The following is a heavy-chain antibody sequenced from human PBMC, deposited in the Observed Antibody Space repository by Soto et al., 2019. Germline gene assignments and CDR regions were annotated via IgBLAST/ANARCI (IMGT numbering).Heavy chain of an antibody. J-gene: IGHJ4*02. CDR1: GGTFSSYA. CDR2: IIPIFGTA. V-gene: IGHV1-69*12. CDR3: ARDGMDGRPTRFDY. D-gene: IGHD1-26*01. Sequence: QVQLVQSGAEVKKPGSSVKVSCKASGGTFSSYAISWVRQAPGQGLEWMGGIIPIFGTANYAQKFQGRVTITADESTSTAYMELSRLRSEDTAVYYCARDGMDGRPTRFDYWGQGTLVTVSS.